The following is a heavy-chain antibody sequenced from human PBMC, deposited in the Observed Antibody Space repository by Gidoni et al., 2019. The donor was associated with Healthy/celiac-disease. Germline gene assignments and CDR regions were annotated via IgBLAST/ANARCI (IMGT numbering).Heavy chain of an antibody. Sequence: QLQLQESGPGLVKHSETLSLTCTVSGGAISSSSYYWGWLRQPPGKGLEWIGSLCYSGCTCYNPSLNSRVTISVDTSKNQFSLKLSSVTAADTAVYYCARAEGYTAMVTWVYFDYWGQGTLVTVSS. CDR1: GGAISSSSYY. J-gene: IGHJ4*02. CDR2: LCYSGCT. D-gene: IGHD5-18*01. CDR3: ARAEGYTAMVTWVYFDY. V-gene: IGHV4-39*07.